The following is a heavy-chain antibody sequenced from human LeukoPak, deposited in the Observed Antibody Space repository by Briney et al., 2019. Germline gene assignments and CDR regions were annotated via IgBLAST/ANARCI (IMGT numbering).Heavy chain of an antibody. CDR1: GFPFTRFY. J-gene: IGHJ4*02. V-gene: IGHV3-11*04. Sequence: PGGSLRLSCAVSGFPFTRFYMSWIRQAPGKGLEWISYIGLSGSPLDYADSVRGRFTISRDNAKNSLYLEMNSLRAEDTAVYYCARMDFSSGSFSYWGQGTLVTVSS. CDR2: IGLSGSPL. CDR3: ARMDFSSGSFSY. D-gene: IGHD3-22*01.